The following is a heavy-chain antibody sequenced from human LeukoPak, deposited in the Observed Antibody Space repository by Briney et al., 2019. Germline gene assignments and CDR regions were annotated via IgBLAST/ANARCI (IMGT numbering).Heavy chain of an antibody. CDR1: GFSFSSYS. CDR3: ARTVSY. CDR2: ISNSSTAT. Sequence: PGGSLRLSCAASGFSFSSYSMNWIRQAPGKGLEWVSYISNSSTATQYADSVKGRFTISRDNAKNSLYLQMNSLRVEDTAVYYCARTVSYWGQGTLVTVSS. J-gene: IGHJ4*02. V-gene: IGHV3-48*04. D-gene: IGHD4-17*01.